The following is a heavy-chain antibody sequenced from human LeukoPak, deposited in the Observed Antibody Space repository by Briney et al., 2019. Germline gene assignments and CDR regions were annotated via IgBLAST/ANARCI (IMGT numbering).Heavy chain of an antibody. CDR3: ARGTRTMTYYYYYYMDV. CDR1: GYTFTGYY. D-gene: IGHD3-22*01. V-gene: IGHV1-2*02. J-gene: IGHJ6*03. CDR2: INPNSGGT. Sequence: AASVKVSCKASGYTFTGYYMHWVRQAPGQGLEWMGWINPNSGGTNYAQKFQGRVTMTRDTSISTAYMELSRLRSDDTAVYYCARGTRTMTYYYYYYMDVWGKGTTVTISS.